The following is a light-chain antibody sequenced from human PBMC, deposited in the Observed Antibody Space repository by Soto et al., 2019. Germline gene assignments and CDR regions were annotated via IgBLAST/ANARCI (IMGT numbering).Light chain of an antibody. V-gene: IGKV3-11*01. CDR1: QGVGSY. CDR2: DTS. J-gene: IGKJ1*01. Sequence: EIVLTQSPATLSLSPGERATLSCRASQGVGSYLAWYQQKPGQAPRLLIYDTSNRATGIPARFSGSGSGTDFTLTISSLEPEDFAVYYCQQRSNWPRTFGQGTKVDI. CDR3: QQRSNWPRT.